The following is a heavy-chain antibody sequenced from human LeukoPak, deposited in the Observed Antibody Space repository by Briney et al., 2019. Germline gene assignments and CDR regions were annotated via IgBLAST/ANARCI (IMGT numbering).Heavy chain of an antibody. CDR3: AREGSGVAGHFDY. Sequence: PGGSLRLSCAASGFTFSSYRMNWVRRAPGKGLEWVSSIRSSSSYIYYADSVKGRFTISRDDAKNSLYLQMNSLRAEDTAVYYCAREGSGVAGHFDYWGQGTLVTVSS. CDR1: GFTFSSYR. CDR2: IRSSSSYI. J-gene: IGHJ4*02. V-gene: IGHV3-21*01. D-gene: IGHD6-19*01.